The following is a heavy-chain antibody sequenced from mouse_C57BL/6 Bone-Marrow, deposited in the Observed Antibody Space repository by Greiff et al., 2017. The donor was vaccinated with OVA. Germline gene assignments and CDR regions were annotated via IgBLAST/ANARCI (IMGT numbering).Heavy chain of an antibody. D-gene: IGHD4-1*01. Sequence: VQLQQSGPELVKPGASVKMSCKASGYTFTDYNMHWVKQSQGKSLEWIGYINPNNGGTSYNQKFKGKATLTVNKSSNTAYMELRSLTSEDSAVYYYARVSLNWALDYWGQGTTLTVSS. V-gene: IGHV1-22*01. CDR1: GYTFTDYN. CDR3: ARVSLNWALDY. CDR2: INPNNGGT. J-gene: IGHJ2*01.